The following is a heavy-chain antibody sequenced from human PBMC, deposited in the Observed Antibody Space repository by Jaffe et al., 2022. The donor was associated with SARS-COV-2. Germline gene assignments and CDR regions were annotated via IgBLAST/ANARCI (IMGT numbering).Heavy chain of an antibody. D-gene: IGHD3-22*01. CDR2: INTNTGIP. CDR3: ARGEMYYDGSGNRLYYLDF. V-gene: IGHV7-4-1*02. CDR1: GYTFTTKT. J-gene: IGHJ4*02. Sequence: QVQLVQSGSELKKPGASVKVSCQASGYTFTTKTLHWVRQAPGQGLEWMGWINTNTGIPTYAQGFTGRFVFSLDTSVSTAYLQISRLKAEDTAVYSCARGEMYYDGSGNRLYYLDFWGRGTLVTVSA.